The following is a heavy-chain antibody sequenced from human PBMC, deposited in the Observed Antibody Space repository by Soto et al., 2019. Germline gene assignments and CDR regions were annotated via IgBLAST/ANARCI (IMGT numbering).Heavy chain of an antibody. CDR3: ARLRASGWYMGGYSDS. V-gene: IGHV3-11*06. J-gene: IGHJ4*02. Sequence: QVQLVESGGGLVKPGGSLRLSCVVSGFTFSDYYMSWLRQAPGKGLEWVSYIVTSSAYTKYADSVKGRFSISRDNAKNSLYLEMNSLRVEDTAVYYCARLRASGWYMGGYSDSWGQGTLVTVSS. CDR1: GFTFSDYY. CDR2: IVTSSAYT. D-gene: IGHD6-13*01.